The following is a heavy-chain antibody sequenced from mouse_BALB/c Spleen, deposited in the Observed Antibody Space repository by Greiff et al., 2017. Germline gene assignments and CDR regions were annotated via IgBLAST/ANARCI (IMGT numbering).Heavy chain of an antibody. Sequence: VQLQQSGAELARPGASVKLSCKASGYTFTSYWMQWVKQRPGQGLEWIGAIYPGDGDTRYTQKFKGKATLTADKSSSTAYMQLSSLASEDSAVYYCARWDYGSSLFAYWGQGTLVTVSA. D-gene: IGHD1-1*01. CDR2: IYPGDGDT. V-gene: IGHV1-87*01. J-gene: IGHJ3*01. CDR1: GYTFTSYW. CDR3: ARWDYGSSLFAY.